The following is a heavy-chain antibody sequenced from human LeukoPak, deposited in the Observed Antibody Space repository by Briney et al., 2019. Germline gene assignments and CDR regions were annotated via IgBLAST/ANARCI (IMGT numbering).Heavy chain of an antibody. D-gene: IGHD3-3*01. V-gene: IGHV3-21*01. CDR3: ARGGNYDFWSGFDY. J-gene: IGHJ4*02. CDR1: RFTFSTYG. Sequence: GGSLRLSCAASRFTFSTYGMHWVRQAPGKGLEWVSGITGSSTSTYYSDSVKGRFTISRDNAKNSLYLQMNSLRAEDTAVYYCARGGNYDFWSGFDYWGQGTLVTVSS. CDR2: ITGSSTST.